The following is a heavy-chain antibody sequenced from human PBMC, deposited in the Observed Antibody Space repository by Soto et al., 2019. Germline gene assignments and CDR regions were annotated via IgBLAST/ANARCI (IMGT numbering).Heavy chain of an antibody. J-gene: IGHJ4*02. Sequence: QITLKESGPTLVKPTQTLTLTCTFSGFSLTTSPMGVGWIRQPPGKALEWLVVIYWDDDKRYSPSLKSRLTITXXTXKTXVVLTMTNMDPVDTATYYCAHRLSGYNWDGGYFDYWGQGALVTVSS. D-gene: IGHD1-1*01. CDR3: AHRLSGYNWDGGYFDY. V-gene: IGHV2-5*02. CDR2: IYWDDDK. CDR1: GFSLTTSPMG.